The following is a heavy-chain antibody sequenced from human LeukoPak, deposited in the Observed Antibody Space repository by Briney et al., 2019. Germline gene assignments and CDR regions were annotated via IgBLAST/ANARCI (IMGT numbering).Heavy chain of an antibody. CDR1: GFTFSSYS. Sequence: GGSLRLSCAASGFTFSSYSMNWVRQAPGKGLEWVSSISSSSSYIYYADSVKGRFTISRDNAKNSLYLQMNSLRAEDTAVYYCAREWVYDSSGYCFGYWGQGTLVTVSS. CDR2: ISSSSSYI. D-gene: IGHD3-22*01. V-gene: IGHV3-21*01. CDR3: AREWVYDSSGYCFGY. J-gene: IGHJ4*02.